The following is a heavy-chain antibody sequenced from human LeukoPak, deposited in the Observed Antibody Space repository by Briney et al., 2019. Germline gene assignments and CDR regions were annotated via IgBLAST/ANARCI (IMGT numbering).Heavy chain of an antibody. Sequence: ASAKVSCKASGYTFTSYGISWVRPAPGQGLEWMGWICAYNGKTNYAQKLQGRVTMTTDTSTSTAYMELRSLRSDDTAVYYCARKGGCSGGSCYPPDYWGQGTLVTVSS. CDR2: ICAYNGKT. CDR3: ARKGGCSGGSCYPPDY. D-gene: IGHD2-15*01. CDR1: GYTFTSYG. V-gene: IGHV1-18*01. J-gene: IGHJ4*02.